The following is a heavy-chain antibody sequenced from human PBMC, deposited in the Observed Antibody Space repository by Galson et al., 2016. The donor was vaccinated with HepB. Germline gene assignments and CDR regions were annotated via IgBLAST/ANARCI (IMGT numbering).Heavy chain of an antibody. CDR2: ISGSGGRT. Sequence: SLRLSCAASGFRFSSYAVSWVRQAPGKGLEWVSGISGSGGRTYYADSVKGRFTISRDNSKTTVYLQMDGLSAEDTAGYYCAREWELGGYFDYWGQGTLVTVSS. J-gene: IGHJ4*02. V-gene: IGHV3-23*01. D-gene: IGHD1-26*01. CDR1: GFRFSSYA. CDR3: AREWELGGYFDY.